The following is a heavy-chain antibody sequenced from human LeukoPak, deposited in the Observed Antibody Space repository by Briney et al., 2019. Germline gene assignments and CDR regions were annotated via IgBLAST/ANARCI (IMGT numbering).Heavy chain of an antibody. CDR3: VRFSDSSGYYYERPLDY. V-gene: IGHV4-4*07. CDR1: GGSISSNY. CDR2: IYISGST. Sequence: PSETLSLTCTVSGGSISSNYWSWVRQPAEKGLEWIGRIYISGSTNYNPSLKSRVTMSLDTSKSQFSLKLNSVTAADTAVYYCVRFSDSSGYYYERPLDYWGQGTLVTVSS. J-gene: IGHJ4*02. D-gene: IGHD3-22*01.